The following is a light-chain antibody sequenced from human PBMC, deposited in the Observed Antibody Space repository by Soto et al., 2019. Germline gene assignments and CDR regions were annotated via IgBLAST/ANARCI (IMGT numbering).Light chain of an antibody. CDR1: QSISSY. CDR2: AAS. Sequence: DIQMTQSPSSLSASVGDRVTITCRASQSISSYLNWYQQKPGKAPKLLIYAASSLQSGGPSRFSGSGSGTDFTLTISSLQPEDFATYYCQQSYSTLWTFGQGTKVDI. CDR3: QQSYSTLWT. V-gene: IGKV1-39*01. J-gene: IGKJ1*01.